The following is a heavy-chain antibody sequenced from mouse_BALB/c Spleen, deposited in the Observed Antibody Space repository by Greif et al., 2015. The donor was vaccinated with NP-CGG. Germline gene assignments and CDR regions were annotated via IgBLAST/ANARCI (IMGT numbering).Heavy chain of an antibody. CDR2: IYPGNVNT. V-gene: IGHV1S56*01. D-gene: IGHD1-2*01. CDR1: GYTFTSYY. Sequence: QVQLQQSGPELVKPGASVRISCKASGYTFTSYYIHWVKQRPGQGLEWIGWIYPGNVNTKYNEKFKGKATLTADKSSSTAYMQLSSLTSEDSAVYFCARDHYGYDYWGQGTTLTVSS. J-gene: IGHJ2*01. CDR3: ARDHYGYDY.